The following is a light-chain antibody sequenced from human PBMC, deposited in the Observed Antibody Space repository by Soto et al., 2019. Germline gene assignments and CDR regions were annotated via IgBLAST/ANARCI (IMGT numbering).Light chain of an antibody. CDR3: SSYTTIKTVI. V-gene: IGLV2-14*01. J-gene: IGLJ2*01. Sequence: QSALAQPASVSGSPGQSITISCTGNSSDVGAYNYVSWYHQHHPGKAPELIIYDVTDRPSGVSTRFSGSKSGNTASLTISGLQAEDEGDYYCSSYTTIKTVIFGGGTKLTVL. CDR1: SSDVGAYNY. CDR2: DVT.